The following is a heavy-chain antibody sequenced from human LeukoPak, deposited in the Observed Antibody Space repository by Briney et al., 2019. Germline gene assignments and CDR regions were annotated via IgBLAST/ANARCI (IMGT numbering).Heavy chain of an antibody. CDR1: GSTFSTYS. CDR3: ARDLSGVAGYTYGRGIDY. J-gene: IGHJ4*02. CDR2: ITRSSHI. V-gene: IGHV3-21*01. Sequence: PGGSLRLSCAASGSTFSTYSMNWVRQAPGKGLEWVSSITRSSHIYYADSVKGRFTISRDNAKTSLYLQMNSLRAEDTAVYYCARDLSGVAGYTYGRGIDYWGQGTLVTVSS. D-gene: IGHD5-18*01.